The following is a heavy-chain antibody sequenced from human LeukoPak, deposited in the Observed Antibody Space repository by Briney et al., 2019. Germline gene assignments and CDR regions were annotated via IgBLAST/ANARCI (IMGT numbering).Heavy chain of an antibody. Sequence: SETLSLTCTVSGGSISSRSYYWGWIRQPPGKGLEWIGSIYYTGSTDYNPSLKSRVTISVDTSKNQFSLKLSSVTAADTAMYYCARVSRGNSVGGDYWGQGTLVTVSS. CDR1: GGSISSRSYY. J-gene: IGHJ4*02. D-gene: IGHD4-23*01. V-gene: IGHV4-39*07. CDR3: ARVSRGNSVGGDY. CDR2: IYYTGST.